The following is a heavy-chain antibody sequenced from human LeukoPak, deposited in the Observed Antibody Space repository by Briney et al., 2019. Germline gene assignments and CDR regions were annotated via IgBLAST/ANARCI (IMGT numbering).Heavy chain of an antibody. CDR2: IRASGST. V-gene: IGHV4-61*02. CDR1: GDSISSGTYY. Sequence: SQTLSLTCTVPGDSISSGTYYWSWIRQPAGKGLEWTGRIRASGSTDYNPSLKSRLTISVDTSKNQFSLKLSFVTAADAAVYYCARGVGSSESNWFDPWGQGTLVTVSS. CDR3: ARGVGSSESNWFDP. D-gene: IGHD3-10*01. J-gene: IGHJ5*02.